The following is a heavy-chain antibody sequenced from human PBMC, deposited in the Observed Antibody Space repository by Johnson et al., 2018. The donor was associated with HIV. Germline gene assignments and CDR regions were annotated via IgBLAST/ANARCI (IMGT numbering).Heavy chain of an antibody. CDR3: AREPRIAAFRDAFDI. CDR2: MSYDGSNK. J-gene: IGHJ3*02. D-gene: IGHD6-6*01. V-gene: IGHV3-30*14. CDR1: GFTFSSYA. Sequence: QVLLVESGGGVVQPGGSLILSCAASGFTFSSYAMHWVRQAPGKGLEWVAIMSYDGSNKYYADSVKGRFTISRDNSKNTLYLQMNSLRAEDTAVYYCAREPRIAAFRDAFDIWGQGTMVTVSS.